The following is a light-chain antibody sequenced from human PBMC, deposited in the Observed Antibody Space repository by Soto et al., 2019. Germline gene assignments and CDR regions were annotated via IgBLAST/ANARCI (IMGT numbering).Light chain of an antibody. V-gene: IGKV3-15*01. J-gene: IGKJ1*01. CDR3: QQYNNWPRT. Sequence: IVLTQSPSPLSLSAGDSATPSSTASQSVSSDLAWYHQKPGQAPRILIYGASTRATGIPARFSGSGYGTEFNLTINSLQSEDFAVYYCQQYNNWPRTFGQGTKVDIK. CDR2: GAS. CDR1: QSVSSD.